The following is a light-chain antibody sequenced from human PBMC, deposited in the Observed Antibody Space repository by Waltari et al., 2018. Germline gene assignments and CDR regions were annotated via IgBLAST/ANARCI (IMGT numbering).Light chain of an antibody. CDR3: QSYDSSLSGVI. CDR1: SSNTGAGYD. J-gene: IGLJ2*01. Sequence: QSVLTQPPSVSGAPGQRVTISCTGGSSNTGAGYDVHWYQQLRGAAPKLLIYGNNKRPSGVRDRFSGSKSGPSASLAITGLKAEDEADYYCQSYDSSLSGVIFGGGTKLTVL. V-gene: IGLV1-40*01. CDR2: GNN.